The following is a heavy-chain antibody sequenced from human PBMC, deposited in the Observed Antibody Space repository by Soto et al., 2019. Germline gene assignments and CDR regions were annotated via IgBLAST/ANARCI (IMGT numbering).Heavy chain of an antibody. Sequence: QVQLVESGGGVVQPGTSLRLSCAASGFKFSFFAMHWVRQAPGKGLEWVAVISYDGSEKYYADSVKGRFSISRDNSKNTLTLQKNSLRPDDTAVYFCAKALGELSPESYDYWGQGTLITVSS. CDR1: GFKFSFFA. J-gene: IGHJ4*02. CDR2: ISYDGSEK. D-gene: IGHD3-16*02. CDR3: AKALGELSPESYDY. V-gene: IGHV3-30*18.